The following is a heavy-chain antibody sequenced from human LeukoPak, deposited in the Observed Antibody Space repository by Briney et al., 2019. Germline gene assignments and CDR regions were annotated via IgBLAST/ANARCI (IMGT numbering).Heavy chain of an antibody. V-gene: IGHV3-74*01. CDR3: ARVYSSSWDYYYYGMDV. J-gene: IGHJ6*02. D-gene: IGHD6-13*01. Sequence: GGSLRLSCAASGFTFSSNWMHWVRQAPGKGLVWVSRINEDGSTTNYADSVKGRSTIFRDNAKNTLYLQMNSLRAEDTAVYYCARVYSSSWDYYYYGMDVWGLGTTVTVSS. CDR2: INEDGSTT. CDR1: GFTFSSNW.